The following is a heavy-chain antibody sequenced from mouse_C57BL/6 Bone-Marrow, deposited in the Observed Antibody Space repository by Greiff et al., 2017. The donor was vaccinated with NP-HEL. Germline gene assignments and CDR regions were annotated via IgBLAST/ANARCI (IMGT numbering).Heavy chain of an antibody. CDR3: AREGVGAPGY. D-gene: IGHD1-1*01. V-gene: IGHV1-81*01. CDR2: IYPRSGNT. Sequence: VQLQQSGAELARPGASVKLSCKASGYTFTSYGISWVKQRTGQGLEWIGEIYPRSGNTYYNEKFKGKATLTADKSSSTAYMPLRSLPSEYPAVFIGAREGVGAPGYWGQGTTLTVSS. CDR1: GYTFTSYG. J-gene: IGHJ2*01.